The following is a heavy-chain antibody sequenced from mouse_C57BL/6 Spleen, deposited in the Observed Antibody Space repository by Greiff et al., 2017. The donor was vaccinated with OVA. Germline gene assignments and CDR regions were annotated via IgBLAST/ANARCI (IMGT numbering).Heavy chain of an antibody. D-gene: IGHD2-3*01. J-gene: IGHJ3*01. Sequence: VKVVESGPGLVAPSQSLSITCTVSGFSLTSYAISWVRQPPGKGLEWLGVIWTGGGTNYNSALKSRLSISKDNSKSQVFLKMNSLQTDDTARYYCARRDGYYVGFAYGGQGTLVTVSA. CDR2: IWTGGGT. CDR3: ARRDGYYVGFAY. CDR1: GFSLTSYA. V-gene: IGHV2-9-1*01.